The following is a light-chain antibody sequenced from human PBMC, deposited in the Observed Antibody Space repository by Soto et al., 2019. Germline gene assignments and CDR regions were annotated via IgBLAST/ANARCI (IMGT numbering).Light chain of an antibody. V-gene: IGKV1-33*01. CDR1: QDISNY. CDR2: DAS. CDR3: QQYADFPPIT. Sequence: DIQMTQSPSSLSASVGDRVTITCQASQDISNYLNWYQQKPGKAPKLLIYDASNLETGVPSRFSGSGSGTDFSFTISSLQPEDIATYYCQQYADFPPITFGQGTRLEIK. J-gene: IGKJ5*01.